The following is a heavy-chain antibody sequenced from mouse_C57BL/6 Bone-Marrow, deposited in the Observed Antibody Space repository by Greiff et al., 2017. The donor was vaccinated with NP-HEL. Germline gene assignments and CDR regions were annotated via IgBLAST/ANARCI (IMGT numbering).Heavy chain of an antibody. CDR3: ARPYSNAMDY. D-gene: IGHD2-5*01. CDR2: INPNNGGT. Sequence: VQLQQSGPELVKPGASVKISCKASGYTFTDYYMNWVKQSHGKSLEWIGDINPNNGGTSYNQKFKGKATLTVDKSSSTAYMELRSLTSEDSAVYYCARPYSNAMDYWGQGTSVTVSS. V-gene: IGHV1-26*01. J-gene: IGHJ4*01. CDR1: GYTFTDYY.